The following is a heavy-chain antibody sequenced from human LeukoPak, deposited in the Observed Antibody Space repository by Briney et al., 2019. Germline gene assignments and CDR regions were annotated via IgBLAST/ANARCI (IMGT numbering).Heavy chain of an antibody. D-gene: IGHD3-22*01. Sequence: SETLSLTCTVSGGSISSSSHHWVWIRQPPGKGLEWIGNIFYSGSTNYNPSLKSRVTISVDTSKNQFSLKLSSVTAADTAEYYCARRVTGSGYRDYWGQGTLVTVSS. CDR3: ARRVTGSGYRDY. J-gene: IGHJ4*02. V-gene: IGHV4-39*01. CDR2: IFYSGST. CDR1: GGSISSSSHH.